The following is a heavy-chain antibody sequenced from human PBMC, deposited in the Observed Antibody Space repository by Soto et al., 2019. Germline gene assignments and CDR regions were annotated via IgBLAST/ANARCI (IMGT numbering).Heavy chain of an antibody. V-gene: IGHV1-69*02. J-gene: IGHJ6*03. CDR3: ATEPTDIYYMDG. D-gene: IGHD2-15*01. CDR1: GGTFSSYT. Sequence: ASVKVSCKASGGTFSSYTISWVRQAPGQGLEWMGRIIPILGIANYAQKFQGRVTITADKSTSTAYMELSSLRSEDTAVYYCATEPTDIYYMDGWGKGTTVTVSS. CDR2: IIPILGIA.